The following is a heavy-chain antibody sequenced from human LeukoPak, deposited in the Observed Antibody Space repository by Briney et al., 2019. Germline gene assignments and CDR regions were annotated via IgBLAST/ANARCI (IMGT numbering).Heavy chain of an antibody. D-gene: IGHD5-18*01. CDR3: AKDQGGYTYGSFDY. CDR1: GFSFNSHA. V-gene: IGHV3-23*01. Sequence: GGSLRLSCAASGFSFNSHAMNWVRRVPGKGLQWVSTIDASGVNTYYGNSVEGRFTISRDNSKNTLYLQMNSLRAEDTAVYYCAKDQGGYTYGSFDYWGQGTLVTVSS. J-gene: IGHJ4*02. CDR2: IDASGVNT.